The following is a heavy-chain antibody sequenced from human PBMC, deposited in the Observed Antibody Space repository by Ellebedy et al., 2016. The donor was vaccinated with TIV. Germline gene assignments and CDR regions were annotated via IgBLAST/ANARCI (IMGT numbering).Heavy chain of an antibody. Sequence: GGSLRLSCKGSGYSFTSYWIGWVRQMPGKGLEWMGIIYPGDSDTRYSPSFQGQVTISADKSISTAYLQWSSLKASDTAMYYCARGGSSTGTTSPGDYWGRGTLVTVSS. CDR3: ARGGSSTGTTSPGDY. J-gene: IGHJ4*02. V-gene: IGHV5-51*01. CDR2: IYPGDSDT. CDR1: GYSFTSYW. D-gene: IGHD1-1*01.